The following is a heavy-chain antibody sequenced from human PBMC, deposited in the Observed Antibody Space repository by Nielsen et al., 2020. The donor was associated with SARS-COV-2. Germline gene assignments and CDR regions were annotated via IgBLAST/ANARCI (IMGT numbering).Heavy chain of an antibody. CDR2: IHYRGTT. CDR3: ARNFPASSATWAIPHY. D-gene: IGHD2-2*02. J-gene: IGHJ4*02. Sequence: PGKGPEWIGCIHYRGTTSYNPSLRSRLTISVDTPKNQLSLRLTSVTAADTAIYYCARNFPASSATWAIPHYWGQGTLVTVSS. V-gene: IGHV4-31*02.